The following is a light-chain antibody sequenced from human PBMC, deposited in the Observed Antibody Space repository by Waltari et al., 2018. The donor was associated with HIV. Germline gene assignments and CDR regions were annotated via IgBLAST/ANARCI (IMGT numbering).Light chain of an antibody. Sequence: DIQMTQSPSLSASVGDRVNIPCQASRDISKFLNWYQQKPGRAPKLLIYDVSNLEIGVPSRFSGRGSGTDFTLTISSLQPEDIATYYCQQYDNVPLTFGGGTKVEI. V-gene: IGKV1-33*01. J-gene: IGKJ4*01. CDR1: RDISKF. CDR3: QQYDNVPLT. CDR2: DVS.